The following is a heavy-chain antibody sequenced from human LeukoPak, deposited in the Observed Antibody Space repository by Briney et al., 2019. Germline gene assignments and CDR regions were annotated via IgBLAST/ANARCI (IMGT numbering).Heavy chain of an antibody. J-gene: IGHJ2*01. CDR3: ATTSTVTPLWYFDL. V-gene: IGHV3-11*06. CDR1: EFTFSDFY. D-gene: IGHD4-17*01. CDR2: ISSSGTFT. Sequence: PGESLRLSCAASEFTFSDFYMTWIRQAPGKGLEWVSYISSSGTFTNYADSVKGRFTISRDNAKNSLYLQMNSLRAEDTAMYYCATTSTVTPLWYFDLWGRGTLVTVSS.